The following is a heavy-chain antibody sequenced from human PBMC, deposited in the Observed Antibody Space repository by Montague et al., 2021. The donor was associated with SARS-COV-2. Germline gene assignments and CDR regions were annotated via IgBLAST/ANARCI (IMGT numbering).Heavy chain of an antibody. D-gene: IGHD6-13*01. V-gene: IGHV4/OR15-8*02. CDR3: ARAPIYRSSWYAYFDY. Sequence: SETLSLTCAVSGGFISSGNWWSWVRQPPGKGLEWIGEIFHSGAASYNPSLKSRLTISMDKSKNEFSLKLNSVTAADTAMYFCARAPIYRSSWYAYFDYWGQGTLVTVSS. CDR2: IFHSGAA. J-gene: IGHJ4*02. CDR1: GGFISSGNW.